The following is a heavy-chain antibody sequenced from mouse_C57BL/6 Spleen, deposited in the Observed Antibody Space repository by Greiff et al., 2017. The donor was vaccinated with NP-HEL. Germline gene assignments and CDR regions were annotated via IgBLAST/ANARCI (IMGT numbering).Heavy chain of an antibody. CDR3: ARAIFYPQTYYAMDY. CDR2: INPSNGGT. Sequence: QVQLQQPGTELVKPGASVKLSCKASGYTFTSYWMHWVKQRPGQGLEWIGNINPSNGGTNYNEKFKSKATLTVDKSSSTAYMQLSSLTSEDSAVYYFARAIFYPQTYYAMDYWGQGTSVTVSS. D-gene: IGHD1-1*01. V-gene: IGHV1-53*01. J-gene: IGHJ4*01. CDR1: GYTFTSYW.